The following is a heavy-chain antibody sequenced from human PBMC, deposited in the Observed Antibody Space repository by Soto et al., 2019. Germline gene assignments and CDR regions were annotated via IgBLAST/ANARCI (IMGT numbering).Heavy chain of an antibody. CDR3: APSSTGLATNPGYFDF. CDR1: GGTFSSYT. CDR2: IIPILGIA. Sequence: ASVKVSCKASGGTFSSYTISWVRQAPGQGLEWMGRIIPILGIANYAQKFQGRVTITADKSTSTAYMELSSLRSEDTAVYYCAPSSTGLATNPGYFDFWGQGILVTVFS. J-gene: IGHJ4*02. D-gene: IGHD5-12*01. V-gene: IGHV1-69*02.